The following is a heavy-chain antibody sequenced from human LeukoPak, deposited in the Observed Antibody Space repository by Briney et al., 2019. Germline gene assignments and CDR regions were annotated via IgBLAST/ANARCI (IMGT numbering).Heavy chain of an antibody. Sequence: PSETLSLTCTVSGGSISSYYWSWIRQPPGKGLEWIGHIYYSGSTNYNPSLKSRVTISVDTSKNQFSLKLSSVTAADTAVYYCARVDDYYYGMDVWGQGTTVTVSS. J-gene: IGHJ6*02. CDR1: GGSISSYY. V-gene: IGHV4-59*08. CDR3: ARVDDYYYGMDV. CDR2: IYYSGST.